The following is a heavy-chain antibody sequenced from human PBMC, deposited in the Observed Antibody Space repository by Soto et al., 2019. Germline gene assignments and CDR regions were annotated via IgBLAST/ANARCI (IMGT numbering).Heavy chain of an antibody. J-gene: IGHJ4*02. CDR1: GYPFSGHW. CDR3: ARVAHIITIPRGPTFYLDY. Sequence: GESLKISCEVSGYPFSGHWLAWVRQLPGKGLEWMGIIFPGDSDTRYSPSFEGQVTISVDKSISTAYLQWSSLKASDNAMYYCARVAHIITIPRGPTFYLDYWAQGNMVTVSS. V-gene: IGHV5-51*01. D-gene: IGHD3-3*01. CDR2: IFPGDSDT.